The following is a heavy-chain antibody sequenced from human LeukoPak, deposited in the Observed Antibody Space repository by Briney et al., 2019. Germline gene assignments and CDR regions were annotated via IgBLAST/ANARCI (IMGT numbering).Heavy chain of an antibody. Sequence: PGGSLRLSCAASGFTFSSYSMNWVRQAPGKGLEWVSSINSSSSYIYYADSEKGRFTISRDNDKNSLYLQMNSLRAEDTAVYYCERDRRGIAAAGTNDYWGQGTLVTVSS. CDR3: ERDRRGIAAAGTNDY. D-gene: IGHD6-13*01. CDR2: INSSSSYI. CDR1: GFTFSSYS. V-gene: IGHV3-21*01. J-gene: IGHJ4*02.